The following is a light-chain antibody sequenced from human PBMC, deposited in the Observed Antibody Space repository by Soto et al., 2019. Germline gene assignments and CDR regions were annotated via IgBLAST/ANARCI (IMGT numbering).Light chain of an antibody. CDR1: SSNIGAGYD. CDR3: QFYDSGLSTCV. J-gene: IGLJ3*02. V-gene: IGLV1-40*01. CDR2: GNN. Sequence: QAVVTQPPSVSGAPGQRVTISCTGSSSNIGAGYDVHWYQQLPGTAPKFLMSGNNNRPSGVPDRFSDSKSGTSASLAITGVDAGDVAEYYCQFYDSGLSTCVFGGGTKVTVL.